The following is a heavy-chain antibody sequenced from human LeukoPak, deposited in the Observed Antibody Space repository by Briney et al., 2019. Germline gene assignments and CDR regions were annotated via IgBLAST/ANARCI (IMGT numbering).Heavy chain of an antibody. Sequence: GRSLRLSCAASGFTFNNYGMHWVRQAPGKGLEWVAAIWYDGSNKYYADSVKGRFTITRDNSKNTLYLQMNSLRAEDTALYYCARGQEYYYDSSAYSKFDYWGQGTLVTVSS. CDR3: ARGQEYYYDSSAYSKFDY. V-gene: IGHV3-33*01. D-gene: IGHD3-22*01. J-gene: IGHJ4*02. CDR1: GFTFNNYG. CDR2: IWYDGSNK.